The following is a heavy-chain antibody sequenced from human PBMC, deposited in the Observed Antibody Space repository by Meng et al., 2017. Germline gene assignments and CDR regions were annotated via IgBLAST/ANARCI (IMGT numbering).Heavy chain of an antibody. V-gene: IGHV3-48*03. J-gene: IGHJ4*02. CDR3: ARGAKGHCSGGSCYGLFDY. CDR1: GFTFRSYE. Sequence: GEALKISCAASGFTFRSYEMNWVRQAPGKGLEWVSYISSSGSTIYYADSVKGRFTISRDNAKNSLYLQMNSLRAEDTAVYYCARGAKGHCSGGSCYGLFDYWGQGKLVTVSS. CDR2: ISSSGSTI. D-gene: IGHD2-15*01.